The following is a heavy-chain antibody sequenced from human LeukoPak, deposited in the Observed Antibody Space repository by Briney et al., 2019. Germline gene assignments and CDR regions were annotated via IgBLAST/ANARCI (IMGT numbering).Heavy chain of an antibody. V-gene: IGHV4-30-4*01. CDR2: IYYSGST. D-gene: IGHD2-15*01. J-gene: IGHJ4*02. Sequence: SSETLSLTCTVSGGSISSGDYYWSWIRQPPGKGLEWIGYIYYSGSTYYNPSLKSRVTISVDTSKNQFSLKLSSVTAADTAVYYCAREGGINAADYWGQGTLVTVSS. CDR3: AREGGINAADY. CDR1: GGSISSGDYY.